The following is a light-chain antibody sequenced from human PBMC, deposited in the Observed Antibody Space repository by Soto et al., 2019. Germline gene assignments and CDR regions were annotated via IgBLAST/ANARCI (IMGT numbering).Light chain of an antibody. Sequence: QSVLTQPASVSGSPGQSITISCTGTSSGVGGYNYVSWYQHHPGKAPKLMIYDVSNRPSGVSNRLSGSKSGNTASLTISGLQAEDEADYYCSSYTSSSTLVFGTGTRSPS. CDR3: SSYTSSSTLV. V-gene: IGLV2-14*03. CDR2: DVS. CDR1: SSGVGGYNY. J-gene: IGLJ1*01.